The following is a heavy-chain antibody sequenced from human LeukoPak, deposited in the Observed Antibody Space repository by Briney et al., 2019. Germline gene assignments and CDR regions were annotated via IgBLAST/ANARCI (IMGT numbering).Heavy chain of an antibody. CDR1: GFTFSSYG. D-gene: IGHD2-21*02. CDR2: IWYDGSNK. J-gene: IGHJ4*02. V-gene: IGHV3-33*06. CDR3: AERWGIGGGDRDYFDY. Sequence: GGSLRLSCAASGFTFSSYGMHWVRQAPGKGLEWVAVIWYDGSNKYYADSVKGRFTISRDNSKNTLYLQMNSLRAEDTAVYYCAERWGIGGGDRDYFDYWGQGTLVTVSS.